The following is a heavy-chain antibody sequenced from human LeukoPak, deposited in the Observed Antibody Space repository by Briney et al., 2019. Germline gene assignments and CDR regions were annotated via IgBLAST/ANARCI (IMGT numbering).Heavy chain of an antibody. CDR2: MYNSGST. J-gene: IGHJ4*02. V-gene: IGHV4-59*01. CDR1: GGSISGSY. CDR3: ARGIESYGDYGY. D-gene: IGHD4-17*01. Sequence: TSETLSLTCTVSGGSISGSYWSWIRQPTGKGLEWIAYMYNSGSTNYNPSLKSRVTISIDTSKNQFSLKLSSLTAADTAIYYCARGIESYGDYGYWGQGILVTVSS.